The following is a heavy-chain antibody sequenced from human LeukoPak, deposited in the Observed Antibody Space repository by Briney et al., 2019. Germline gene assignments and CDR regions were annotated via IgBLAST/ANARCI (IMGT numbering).Heavy chain of an antibody. CDR2: IYYSGRT. V-gene: IGHV4-59*08. CDR1: GGSIISYF. D-gene: IGHD3-3*02. Sequence: WATLSLNCTVSGGSIISYFWNWIRQHPGKGMQWLGYIYYSGRTKYNPSLESRVTMSVDTSKYQICLNLNSVTAADTSVYYCARQSSFSDISTAFLDLWGQGTLVTVSS. J-gene: IGHJ5*02. CDR3: ARQSSFSDISTAFLDL.